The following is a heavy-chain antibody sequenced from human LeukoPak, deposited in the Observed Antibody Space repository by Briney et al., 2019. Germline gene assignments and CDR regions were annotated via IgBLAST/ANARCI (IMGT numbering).Heavy chain of an antibody. V-gene: IGHV4-34*01. D-gene: IGHD6-19*01. CDR3: ARAPRYSSGPTPFDY. CDR1: GGSFSGYY. J-gene: IGHJ4*02. Sequence: PSETLSLTCAVYGGSFSGYYRSWIRQPPGKGLEWIGEINHSGSTNYNPSLKSRVTISVDTSKNQFSLKLSSVTAADTAVYYCARAPRYSSGPTPFDYWGQGTLVTVSS. CDR2: INHSGST.